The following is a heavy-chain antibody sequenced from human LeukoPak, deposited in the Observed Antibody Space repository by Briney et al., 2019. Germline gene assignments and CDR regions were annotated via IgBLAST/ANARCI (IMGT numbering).Heavy chain of an antibody. Sequence: SETLSLTCAVYGGSFSGYYWSWIRQPPGKGLEWIGEINHSGSTNYNPSLKSRVTISVDTSKNQFSLKLSSVTASDTPVYYCARIVSAARNLGYYSSTSCSGTGTFDYWGQGTLVPVSS. CDR1: GGSFSGYY. CDR3: ARIVSAARNLGYYSSTSCSGTGTFDY. J-gene: IGHJ4*02. CDR2: INHSGST. D-gene: IGHD2-2*01. V-gene: IGHV4-34*01.